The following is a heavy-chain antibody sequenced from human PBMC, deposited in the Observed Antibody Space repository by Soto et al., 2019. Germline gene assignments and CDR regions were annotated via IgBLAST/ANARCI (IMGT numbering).Heavy chain of an antibody. D-gene: IGHD2-2*02. CDR2: ISAYNGNT. Sequence: QVQLVQSGAEVKKPGASVKVSCKASGNTFTSYGISWVRQAPGQGLEWMGWISAYNGNTNYAQKLQGRVTMTTDTSTSTAYMELRSLRSDDTAVYYCARSPWGTVVPAAIFAPAERLFDYWGQGTLVTVSS. J-gene: IGHJ4*02. CDR1: GNTFTSYG. CDR3: ARSPWGTVVPAAIFAPAERLFDY. V-gene: IGHV1-18*01.